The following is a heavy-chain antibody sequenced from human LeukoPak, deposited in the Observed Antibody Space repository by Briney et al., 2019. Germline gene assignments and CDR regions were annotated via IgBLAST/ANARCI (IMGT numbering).Heavy chain of an antibody. Sequence: SVKVSCKASGGTFSSYAISRVRQAPGQGLEWMGGIIPIFGTANYAQKFQGRVTITTDESTSTAYMELSSLRSEDTAVYYCARTYYDSSGYYYYFDYWGQGTLVTVSS. CDR2: IIPIFGTA. V-gene: IGHV1-69*05. CDR1: GGTFSSYA. D-gene: IGHD3-22*01. J-gene: IGHJ4*02. CDR3: ARTYYDSSGYYYYFDY.